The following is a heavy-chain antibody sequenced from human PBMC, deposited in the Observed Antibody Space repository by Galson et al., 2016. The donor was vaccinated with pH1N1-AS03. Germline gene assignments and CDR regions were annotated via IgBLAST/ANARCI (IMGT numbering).Heavy chain of an antibody. D-gene: IGHD3-16*02. V-gene: IGHV1-46*01. J-gene: IGHJ4*02. CDR3: ARRYYFDY. Sequence: SVKVSCKASGYTLTRYYMHWVRQAPRQGLEWMGIIDSSGGPTAYAPKFQGRITITTDTSTSTVYMELVSLRSEDTAVYYCARRYYFDYWGQGTLVTVSS. CDR1: GYTLTRYY. CDR2: IDSSGGPT.